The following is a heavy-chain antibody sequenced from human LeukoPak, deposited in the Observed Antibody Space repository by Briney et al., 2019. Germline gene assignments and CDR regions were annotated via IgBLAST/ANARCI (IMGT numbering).Heavy chain of an antibody. CDR3: AKAASSSWPSYYYGMDV. V-gene: IGHV3-23*01. J-gene: IGHJ6*02. D-gene: IGHD6-13*01. CDR1: GFIFSSYS. Sequence: GGSLRLSCAASGFIFSSYSMSWVRQAPGKGLEWVSAITGSGGNTYYADSVKGRFTISKDNSKNTVYLQMSSLRVDDTAVYYCAKAASSSWPSYYYGMDVWGQGTTVTVSS. CDR2: ITGSGGNT.